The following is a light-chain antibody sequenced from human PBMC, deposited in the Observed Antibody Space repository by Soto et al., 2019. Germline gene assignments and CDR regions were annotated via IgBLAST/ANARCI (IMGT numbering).Light chain of an antibody. CDR3: CSYGGSPRVV. CDR2: EVS. Sequence: QSALTQPASVSGSPGQSITISCTGTSSDVGSYNLVSWYQQHPGKAPKLMIYEVSKRPSGVSNRFSGSKSGNTASLTISGLQAEDGGDYDFCSYGGSPRVVFGGGTKVTVL. V-gene: IGLV2-23*02. J-gene: IGLJ2*01. CDR1: SSDVGSYNL.